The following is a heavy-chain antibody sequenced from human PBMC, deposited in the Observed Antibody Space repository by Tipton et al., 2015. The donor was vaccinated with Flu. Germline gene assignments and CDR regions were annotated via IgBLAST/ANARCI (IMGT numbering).Heavy chain of an antibody. Sequence: SLRLSCAASGFTFDDYAMHWVRQAPGKGLEWVSGISWNSGSIGYADSVKGRFTISRDNAKNSLYLQMNGLRAEDTALYYCAKDTRWWGGLFDYWGQGTLVTVSS. D-gene: IGHD2-15*01. J-gene: IGHJ4*02. V-gene: IGHV3-9*01. CDR3: AKDTRWWGGLFDY. CDR1: GFTFDDYA. CDR2: ISWNSGSI.